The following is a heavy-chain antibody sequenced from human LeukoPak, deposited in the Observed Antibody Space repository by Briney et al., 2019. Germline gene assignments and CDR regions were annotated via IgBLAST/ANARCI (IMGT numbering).Heavy chain of an antibody. V-gene: IGHV3-30*18. D-gene: IGHD5-24*01. CDR1: GFTFSSYG. Sequence: GRPLRLSCAASGFTFSSYGMHWVRQAPGKGLEWVAVISYDGSNKYYADSVKGRFTISRDNSKNTLYLQMNSLRAEDTAVYYCAKDLGWLQSEYAFDIWGQGTMVPVSS. CDR3: AKDLGWLQSEYAFDI. J-gene: IGHJ3*02. CDR2: ISYDGSNK.